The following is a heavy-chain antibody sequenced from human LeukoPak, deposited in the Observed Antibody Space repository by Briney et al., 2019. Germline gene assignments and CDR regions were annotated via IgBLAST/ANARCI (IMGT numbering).Heavy chain of an antibody. CDR3: AHNSKLDQGIDY. CDR2: IYWDDDK. V-gene: IGHV2-5*02. D-gene: IGHD3-10*01. CDR1: GFSLTTSGVG. Sequence: KSGPTLVNPTQTLTLTCTFSGFSLTTSGVGVGWIRQPPGKALEWLAVIYWDDDKRYSPSLKNRLTITKDTSKNQVVLTVTNMDPVDTATYYCAHNSKLDQGIDYWGQGTLVTVSS. J-gene: IGHJ4*02.